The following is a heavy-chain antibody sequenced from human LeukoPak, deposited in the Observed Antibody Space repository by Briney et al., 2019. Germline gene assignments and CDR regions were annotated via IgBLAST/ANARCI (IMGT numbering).Heavy chain of an antibody. D-gene: IGHD6-19*01. CDR1: GFTFGNYA. CDR2: ISAIGGST. V-gene: IGHV3-23*01. CDR3: AKAQNSSGWYVPFDS. J-gene: IGHJ4*02. Sequence: PGGSLRLSCAASGFTFGNYAMNWVRQGPGKGLEYISGISAIGGSTYDADSVKGRFIISRDNSKNTVYLQMYSLRAADTAVYYCAKAQNSSGWYVPFDSWGQEPRVTVSS.